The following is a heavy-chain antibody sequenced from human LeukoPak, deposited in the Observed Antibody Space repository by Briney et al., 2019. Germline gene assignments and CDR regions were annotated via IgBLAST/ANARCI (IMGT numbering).Heavy chain of an antibody. J-gene: IGHJ4*02. CDR1: GYTFTGYY. D-gene: IGHD5-18*01. CDR2: INPNSGGT. V-gene: IGHV1-2*06. Sequence: ASVKVSCKASGYTFTGYYMHWVRQAPGQGLEWMGRINPNSGGTNYAQKFQGRVTMTRDTSTSTAYMELSRLRSDDTAVYYCARDVGSGYSYGFDYWGQGTLVTVSS. CDR3: ARDVGSGYSYGFDY.